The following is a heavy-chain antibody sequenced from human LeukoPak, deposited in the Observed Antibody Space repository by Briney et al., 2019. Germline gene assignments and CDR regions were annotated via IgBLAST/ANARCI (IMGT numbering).Heavy chain of an antibody. CDR2: ISGSDGST. V-gene: IGHV3-23*01. CDR1: GFTFSSYA. D-gene: IGHD1-26*01. Sequence: GGSLRLSCAASGFTFSSYAMSWVRQAPGKWREWVSAISGSDGSTYYADSVKGRFTISRDNSKNTLYLQMNSLRAEDTAVYYCANIGPQMGATHYFDYWGQGTLVTVSS. J-gene: IGHJ4*02. CDR3: ANIGPQMGATHYFDY.